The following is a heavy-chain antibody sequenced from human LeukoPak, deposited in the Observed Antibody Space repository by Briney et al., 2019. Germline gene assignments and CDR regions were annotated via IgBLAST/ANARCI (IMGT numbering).Heavy chain of an antibody. Sequence: SETLSLTCTVSGGSISSSSYYWGWIRQPPGKGLEWIGSIYYSGSTYYNPSLKSRVTISVDTSKNQFSLKLSSVTAADTAVYYCARPNSSRGRGHWFAPWGQGTRVTASS. J-gene: IGHJ5*02. D-gene: IGHD6-13*01. CDR3: ARPNSSRGRGHWFAP. CDR1: GGSISSSSYY. V-gene: IGHV4-39*01. CDR2: IYYSGST.